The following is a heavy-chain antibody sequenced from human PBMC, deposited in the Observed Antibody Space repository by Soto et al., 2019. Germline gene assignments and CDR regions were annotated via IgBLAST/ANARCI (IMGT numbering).Heavy chain of an antibody. CDR1: GDSVTSPSYY. CDR2: ASHDGDT. D-gene: IGHD3-3*01. V-gene: IGHV4-61*01. J-gene: IGHJ5*02. Sequence: SETLSLTCSVSGDSVTSPSYYWSWVRQPPGKRPEWIGYASHDGDTVYNPSLDSRVTISVDTSTNQFSLILNSVTTADTAVYYCAREGGVLRMSNRFDAWGQGIQVT. CDR3: AREGGVLRMSNRFDA.